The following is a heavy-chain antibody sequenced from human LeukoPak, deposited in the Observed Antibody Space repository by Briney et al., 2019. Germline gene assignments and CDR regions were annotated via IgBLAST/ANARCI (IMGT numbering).Heavy chain of an antibody. D-gene: IGHD6-13*01. V-gene: IGHV4-34*01. CDR1: GGSFSGYY. Sequence: SETLSLTCAVYGGSFSGYYWSWIRQPPGKGLEWIGEINHSGSTNYNPSLKSRVTISVDTSKNQFSLKLSSVTAADTAVYYCARIAAAGSFDYWGQGTLVTVSS. J-gene: IGHJ4*02. CDR2: INHSGST. CDR3: ARIAAAGSFDY.